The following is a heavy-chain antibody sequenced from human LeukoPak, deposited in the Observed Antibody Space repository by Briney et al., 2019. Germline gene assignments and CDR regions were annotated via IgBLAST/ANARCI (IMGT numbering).Heavy chain of an antibody. D-gene: IGHD2-2*01. V-gene: IGHV3-23*01. Sequence: PGGSLRLSCAASGFTFSSYGMSWVRQAPGKGLEWVSAISGSGGSTYYADSVKGRFTISRDNPKNTLYLQMNSLRAEDTAVYYCATQPLPAAILPDYWGQGTLVTVSS. J-gene: IGHJ4*02. CDR1: GFTFSSYG. CDR3: ATQPLPAAILPDY. CDR2: ISGSGGST.